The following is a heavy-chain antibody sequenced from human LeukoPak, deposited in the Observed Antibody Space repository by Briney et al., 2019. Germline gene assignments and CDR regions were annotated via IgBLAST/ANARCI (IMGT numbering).Heavy chain of an antibody. V-gene: IGHV4-59*01. D-gene: IGHD2-15*01. CDR1: GGSISSYY. CDR2: IYYSGST. CDR3: SRPLGYCSGGSCWPDAFDI. Sequence: SETLSLTCTVAGGSISSYYWSWIRQPPGKGLEWIGYIYYSGSTNYNPSLKSRVTISVDTSKNQFSLKLSSVTAADTAVYYCSRPLGYCSGGSCWPDAFDIWGQGTMVTVSS. J-gene: IGHJ3*02.